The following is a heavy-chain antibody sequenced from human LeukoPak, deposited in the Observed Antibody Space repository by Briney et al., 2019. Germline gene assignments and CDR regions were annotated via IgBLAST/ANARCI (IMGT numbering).Heavy chain of an antibody. CDR3: ARGCQNQYYYYYMDV. Sequence: ASETLSLTCAVYGGSFSGYYWSWIRQPPGKGLEWIGEINHSGSPNYNPSLKSRVTISVDTSKNQFSLKLSSVTAADTAVYYCARGCQNQYYYYYMDVWGKGTTVTVSS. CDR2: INHSGSP. CDR1: GGSFSGYY. D-gene: IGHD1-14*01. J-gene: IGHJ6*03. V-gene: IGHV4-34*01.